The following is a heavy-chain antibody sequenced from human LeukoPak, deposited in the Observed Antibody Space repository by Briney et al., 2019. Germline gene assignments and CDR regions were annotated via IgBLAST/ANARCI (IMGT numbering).Heavy chain of an antibody. CDR2: IYPGDSDT. D-gene: IGHD3-10*01. Sequence: GESLKISCKASGYSFTNTFIGWVRQMPGKGLEWMGIIYPGDSDTRYSPSFQGQVTISADKSISTAYLQWSSLKAPDTAMYYCARSPYYYGSGSYSAFDIWGQGTMVTVSS. V-gene: IGHV5-51*01. CDR1: GYSFTNTF. J-gene: IGHJ3*02. CDR3: ARSPYYYGSGSYSAFDI.